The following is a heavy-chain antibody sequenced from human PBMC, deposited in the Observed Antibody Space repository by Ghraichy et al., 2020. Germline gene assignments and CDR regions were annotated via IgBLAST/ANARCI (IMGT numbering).Heavy chain of an antibody. CDR2: IDNLGTVT. D-gene: IGHD3-10*01. J-gene: IGHJ4*02. Sequence: GESLNISCTSPGFNLSFYGMAWVRQAPGKGLEWVTAIDNLGTVTFYGDPVKGRFIISRDNSRNTLSLQMNSLRAEDTAVYYCAKRSSGRALGALDSWGQGTLVTVSS. CDR3: AKRSSGRALGALDS. CDR1: GFNLSFYG. V-gene: IGHV3-23*05.